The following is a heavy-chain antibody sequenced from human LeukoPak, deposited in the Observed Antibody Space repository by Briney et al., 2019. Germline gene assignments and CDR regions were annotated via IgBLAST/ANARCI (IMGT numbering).Heavy chain of an antibody. D-gene: IGHD2-15*01. CDR1: GGXISSYY. J-gene: IGHJ4*02. CDR2: IYYSGTT. V-gene: IGHV4-30-4*08. CDR3: ARDLFSYTTLRYFGY. Sequence: PSETLSLTCTVSGGXISSYYWSWIRQPPGKGLEWIGYIYYSGTTYYNPSLKSRVTISIDTSKNQFSLKLSSVTAADTAVYYCARDLFSYTTLRYFGYWGQGALVTVSS.